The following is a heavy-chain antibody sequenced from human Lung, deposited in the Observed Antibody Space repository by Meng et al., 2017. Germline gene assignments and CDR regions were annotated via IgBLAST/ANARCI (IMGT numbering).Heavy chain of an antibody. V-gene: IGHV4-34*01. CDR1: GGSSSDYY. D-gene: IGHD4-11*01. Sequence: QWRLHPWGGGLFKPSGTLPLTCVVTGGSSSDYYWSWIRQPPGKGLEWIGEINHSGSTNYNPSLESRATISVDTSQNNLSLKLSSVTAADSAVYYCARGPTTMAHDFDYWGQGTLVTVSS. J-gene: IGHJ4*02. CDR2: INHSGST. CDR3: ARGPTTMAHDFDY.